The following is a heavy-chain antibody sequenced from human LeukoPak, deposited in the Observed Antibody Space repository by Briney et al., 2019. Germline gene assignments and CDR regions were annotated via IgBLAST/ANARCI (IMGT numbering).Heavy chain of an antibody. V-gene: IGHV1-8*03. J-gene: IGHJ3*02. CDR2: MNPNSGNT. Sequence: ASVKVSCKASGYTFTSYGISWVRQAPGQGLEWMGWMNPNSGNTGYAQKFQGRVTITRNTSISTAYMELSSLRSEDTAVYYCARGRKHGVDAFDIWGQGTMVTVSS. CDR1: GYTFTSYG. D-gene: IGHD4-17*01. CDR3: ARGRKHGVDAFDI.